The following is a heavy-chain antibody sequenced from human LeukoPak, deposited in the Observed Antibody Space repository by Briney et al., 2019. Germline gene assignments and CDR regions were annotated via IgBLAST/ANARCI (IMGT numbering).Heavy chain of an antibody. CDR1: GGSFSGYY. V-gene: IGHV4-34*01. D-gene: IGHD2-2*02. CDR3: ARILGDCSSSSCYTFDWFDP. Sequence: SETLSLTCAVYGGSFSGYYWSWIRQPPGKGLEWIGEINHSGSTNYNPSLKSRVIISVGTSKNQFSLKLSSVTAADTAVYYCARILGDCSSSSCYTFDWFDPWGQGTLVTVSS. J-gene: IGHJ5*02. CDR2: INHSGST.